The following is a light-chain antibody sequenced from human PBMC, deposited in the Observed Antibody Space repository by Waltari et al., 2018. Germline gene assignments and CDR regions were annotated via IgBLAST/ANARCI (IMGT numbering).Light chain of an antibody. V-gene: IGKV3-20*01. CDR1: QSVSSSY. J-gene: IGKJ4*01. Sequence: EIVLTQSPGPLSSSPGERATLSCRASQSVSSSYLAWYQQKPGQAPRLLIYGASSRATGIPDRFSGSGSGTDFTLTISRLEPEDFAVYYCQQYGSSVTFGGGTKVEIK. CDR2: GAS. CDR3: QQYGSSVT.